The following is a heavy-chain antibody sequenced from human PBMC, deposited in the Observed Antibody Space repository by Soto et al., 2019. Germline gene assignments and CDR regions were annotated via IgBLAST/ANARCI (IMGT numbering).Heavy chain of an antibody. CDR1: GYTLTDLS. CDR2: FDPEDGET. J-gene: IGHJ6*02. Sequence: QVQLVQSGAEVKKPGASLKVSCKVSGYTLTDLSMHWVRQAPGKELEWMGGFDPEDGETIYAQKFQGRVTMNEDTSTDTAYMELSSLRSDATAVYYCATDTQLLGPGAVWGQGATVTVSS. D-gene: IGHD2-2*01. V-gene: IGHV1-24*01. CDR3: ATDTQLLGPGAV.